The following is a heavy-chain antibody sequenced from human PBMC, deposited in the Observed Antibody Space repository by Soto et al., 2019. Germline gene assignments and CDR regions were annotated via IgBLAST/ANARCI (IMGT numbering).Heavy chain of an antibody. V-gene: IGHV4-59*01. CDR1: GGSISSYY. CDR2: IYYSGST. D-gene: IGHD6-19*01. J-gene: IGHJ5*02. CDR3: ARDLAVAGTNWFDP. Sequence: QVQLQESGPGLVKPSETLSLTCTVSGGSISSYYWSWIRQPPGKGLEWIGYIYYSGSTNYNPSLKSRVTISVDTSKNQFSLKLSSVTAADTAVYYCARDLAVAGTNWFDPWGQGTLVTVSS.